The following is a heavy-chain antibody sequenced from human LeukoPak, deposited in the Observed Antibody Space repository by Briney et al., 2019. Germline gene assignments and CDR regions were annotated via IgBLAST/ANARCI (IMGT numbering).Heavy chain of an antibody. CDR1: GFTFSNAW. J-gene: IGHJ2*01. CDR3: ARAYYYGSGSYYINWYFDL. CDR2: IYSGGST. Sequence: GGSLRLSCAASGFTFSNAWMSWVRQAPGKGLEWVSVIYSGGSTYYADSVKGRFTISRDNSKNTLYLQMNSLRAEDTAVYYCARAYYYGSGSYYINWYFDLWGRGTLVTVSS. D-gene: IGHD3-10*01. V-gene: IGHV3-66*01.